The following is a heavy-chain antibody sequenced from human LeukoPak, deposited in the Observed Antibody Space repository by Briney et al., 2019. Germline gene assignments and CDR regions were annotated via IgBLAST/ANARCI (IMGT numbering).Heavy chain of an antibody. J-gene: IGHJ4*02. V-gene: IGHV3-7*01. D-gene: IGHD1-26*01. Sequence: PGGSLRLSCAASGFTFSSYWMSWVRQAPGKGLEWVANIKQDGSEKYYVDSVKGRFTISRDNAKNSLYLQMNSLRAEDTAVYYCARDKGGGEWELEEPSRFDYWGQGTLVTVSS. CDR2: IKQDGSEK. CDR3: ARDKGGGEWELEEPSRFDY. CDR1: GFTFSSYW.